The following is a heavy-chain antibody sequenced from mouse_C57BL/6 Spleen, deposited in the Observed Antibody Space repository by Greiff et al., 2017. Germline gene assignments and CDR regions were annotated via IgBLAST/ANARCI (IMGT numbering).Heavy chain of an antibody. D-gene: IGHD2-4*01. CDR3: ARHWRYDYDIYAMDY. J-gene: IGHJ4*01. Sequence: VQLKESGGGLVKPGGSLKLSCAASGFTFSSYTMSWVRQTPEKRLEWVATISGGGGNTYYPDSVKGRFTISRDNAKNTLYLQMSSLRSEDTALYYCARHWRYDYDIYAMDYWGQGTSVTVSS. CDR2: ISGGGGNT. CDR1: GFTFSSYT. V-gene: IGHV5-9*01.